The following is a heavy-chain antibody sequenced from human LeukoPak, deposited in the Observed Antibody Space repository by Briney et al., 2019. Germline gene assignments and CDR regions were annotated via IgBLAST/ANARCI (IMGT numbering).Heavy chain of an antibody. CDR2: IYYSGST. J-gene: IGHJ4*02. Sequence: SETLSLTCTVSGGSITSYYGSWIRQLPGKGLEWKGYIYYSGSTNYNPSLKSRVTLSVDTSKNQFSLKLSSLAAAAPPLYYFPTSHHLVFYFYYWGQRTLVTVSS. D-gene: IGHD2-8*02. V-gene: IGHV4-59*01. CDR1: GGSITSYY. CDR3: PTSHHLVFYFYY.